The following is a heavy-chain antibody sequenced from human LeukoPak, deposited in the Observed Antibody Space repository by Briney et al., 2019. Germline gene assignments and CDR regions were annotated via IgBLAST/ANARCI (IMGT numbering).Heavy chain of an antibody. CDR1: GFTFSSYS. Sequence: GGSLRLSCAASGFTFSSYSMNWVRQAPGKGLEWVAFIRYDGSNKYYADSVKGRFTISRDNSKNTLYLQMNSLRAEDTAVYYCAKRDSSSWSELDYWGQGTLVTVSS. V-gene: IGHV3-30*02. D-gene: IGHD6-13*01. J-gene: IGHJ4*02. CDR3: AKRDSSSWSELDY. CDR2: IRYDGSNK.